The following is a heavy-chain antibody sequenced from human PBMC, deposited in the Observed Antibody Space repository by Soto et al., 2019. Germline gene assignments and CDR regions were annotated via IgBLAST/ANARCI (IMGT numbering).Heavy chain of an antibody. CDR1: GYSFAGDW. CDR3: ARWGYSSSRYYYGMDV. V-gene: IGHV5-10-1*04. J-gene: IGHJ6*02. D-gene: IGHD6-13*01. CDR2: IDPSDSQT. Sequence: PVASLKISCKGSGYSFAGDWITWVRQKPLKVLEWMGRIDPSDSQTYYSPSFRGQVTISADKSISTAYLQWSSLKASDTAMYYCARWGYSSSRYYYGMDVWGQGTTVTVSS.